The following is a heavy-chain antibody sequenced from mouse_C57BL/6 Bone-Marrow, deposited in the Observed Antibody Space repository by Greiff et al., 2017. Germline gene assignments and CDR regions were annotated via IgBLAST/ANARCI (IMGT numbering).Heavy chain of an antibody. J-gene: IGHJ3*01. Sequence: EVKLVESGGDLVKPGGSLKLSCAASGFTFSSYGMSWVRQTPDKRLEWVATISSGGSYTYYPDSVKGRFTISRDNAKNTLYLQMSSLKSEDTAMYYCARGGGYPFAYWGQGTLGTVSA. D-gene: IGHD2-2*01. CDR3: ARGGGYPFAY. CDR1: GFTFSSYG. V-gene: IGHV5-6*01. CDR2: ISSGGSYT.